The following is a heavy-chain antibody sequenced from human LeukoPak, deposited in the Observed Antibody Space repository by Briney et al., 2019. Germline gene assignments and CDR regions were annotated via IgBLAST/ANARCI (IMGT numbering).Heavy chain of an antibody. CDR1: GYTFTSYY. V-gene: IGHV1-46*01. CDR3: ARVPRHPYSGSYYDY. D-gene: IGHD1-26*01. J-gene: IGHJ4*02. CDR2: INPSGGST. Sequence: ASVKVSCKASGYTFTSYYMHWVRQAPGQGLEWMGIINPSGGSTSYAQKFQGRVTMTRDTSTSTVYMELSSLRSEDTAVYYCARVPRHPYSGSYYDYWGQGTLVTVSS.